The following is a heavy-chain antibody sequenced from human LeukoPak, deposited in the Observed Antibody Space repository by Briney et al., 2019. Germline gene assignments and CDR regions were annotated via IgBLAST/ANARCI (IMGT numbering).Heavy chain of an antibody. CDR2: INKDGSEE. J-gene: IGHJ4*02. CDR1: GFSFRDVW. V-gene: IGHV3-7*01. D-gene: IGHD3-3*01. Sequence: GGSLRLSCAASGFSFRDVWMGWVRQARGKGLEWVANINKDGSEEYYVDSVKGRFTISRDNAKNSLFLQMNSLRAEDTAVYYCTRGFLSVYWGQGILVTVSS. CDR3: TRGFLSVY.